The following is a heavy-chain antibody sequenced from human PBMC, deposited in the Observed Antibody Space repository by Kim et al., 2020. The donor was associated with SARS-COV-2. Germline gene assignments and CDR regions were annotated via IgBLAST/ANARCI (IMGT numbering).Heavy chain of an antibody. CDR1: GGSFSGYY. D-gene: IGHD3-22*01. V-gene: IGHV4-34*01. J-gene: IGHJ2*01. CDR2: INHSGST. Sequence: SETLSLTCAVYGGSFSGYYWSWIRQPPGKGLEWIGEINHSGSTNYNPSLKSRVTISVDTSKNQFSLKLSYVNAADTAVYYCARSAVTMIVVVIRHWYFDLWGRGTLFTVSS. CDR3: ARSAVTMIVVVIRHWYFDL.